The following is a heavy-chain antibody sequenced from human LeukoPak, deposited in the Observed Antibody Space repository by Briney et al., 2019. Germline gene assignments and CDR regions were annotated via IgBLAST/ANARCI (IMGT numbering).Heavy chain of an antibody. J-gene: IGHJ3*02. V-gene: IGHV3-9*01. Sequence: GGSLRLSCAAPGFTFDDYAMHWVRQAPGKGLEWVSGISWNSGSIGYADSVKGRFTISRDNAKNSLYLQMNSLRAEDTALYYCAKEGIDNAFDIWGQGTMVTVSS. CDR1: GFTFDDYA. CDR2: ISWNSGSI. CDR3: AKEGIDNAFDI. D-gene: IGHD2-15*01.